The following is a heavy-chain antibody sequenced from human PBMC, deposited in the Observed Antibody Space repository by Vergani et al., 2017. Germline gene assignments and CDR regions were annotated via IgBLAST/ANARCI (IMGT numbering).Heavy chain of an antibody. CDR3: ARGVRPYVHSNDRGVTWYSHYFHL. CDR1: GGSLRGNY. Sequence: QVQLQQWGAGLVKTSENLALTCAVYGGSLRGNYWTWIRQPPGKGMEWVGEINHSGSNYYNPSLKSRVIISIDTSQRGFSLNLHSVTAADTAVYYCARGVRPYVHSNDRGVTWYSHYFHLWGQGHLVTVSS. D-gene: IGHD2-21*01. CDR2: INHSGSN. J-gene: IGHJ4*01. V-gene: IGHV4-34*01.